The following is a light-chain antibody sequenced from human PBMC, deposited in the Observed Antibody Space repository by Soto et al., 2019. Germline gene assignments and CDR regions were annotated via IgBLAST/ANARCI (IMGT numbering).Light chain of an antibody. CDR1: QSISSW. V-gene: IGKV1-5*01. CDR3: QQYNSYPIT. J-gene: IGKJ5*01. CDR2: DAS. Sequence: DIQMTQSPSTLSASVGDRVTITCRASQSISSWLAWYQQKPGKAPKLLISDASNLESGVPSRFSGSGSVTEFTLTISSLQPDDFATYYCQQYNSYPITFGQGTRLEIK.